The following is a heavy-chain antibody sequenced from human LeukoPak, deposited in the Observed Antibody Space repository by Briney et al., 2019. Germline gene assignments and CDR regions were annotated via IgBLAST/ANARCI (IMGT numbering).Heavy chain of an antibody. J-gene: IGHJ4*02. V-gene: IGHV3-30-3*01. D-gene: IGHD3-9*01. Sequence: GGSLRLSCAASGFTFSSYAMHWVRQAPGKGLEWVAVISYDGSNKYYADSVKGRFTISRDNSKNTLYLQMNSLRAEDTAVYYCARDRPDYDWGWGQGTLVTVSS. CDR3: ARDRPDYDWG. CDR2: ISYDGSNK. CDR1: GFTFSSYA.